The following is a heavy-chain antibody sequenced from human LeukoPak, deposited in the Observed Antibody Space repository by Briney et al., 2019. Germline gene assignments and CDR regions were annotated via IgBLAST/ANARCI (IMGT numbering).Heavy chain of an antibody. CDR2: INPNSGGT. J-gene: IGHJ5*02. Sequence: ASVKVSCKASGCSLTGYYMHWVRQAPGQGLEWMGWINPNSGGTNYAQKFQGRVTMTSDTSINTAYMELSRLRSDDTAVYYCARDGSGWYWFDPWGQGTLVTVSS. D-gene: IGHD6-19*01. CDR3: ARDGSGWYWFDP. CDR1: GCSLTGYY. V-gene: IGHV1-2*02.